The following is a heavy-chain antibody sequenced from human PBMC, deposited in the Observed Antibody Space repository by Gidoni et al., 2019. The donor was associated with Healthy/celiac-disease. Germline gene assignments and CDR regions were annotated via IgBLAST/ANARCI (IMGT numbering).Heavy chain of an antibody. Sequence: QVQLVQSGAEVKKPGASVKVSCQASGYTFTSYGISWVRQAPGQGLEWMGWISAYKGNTNYAQKPQGRVTMTTDTSTSTAYMELRSLRSDDTAVYYCARGDYDFWSGYYIKAIWFDPWGQGTLVTVSS. CDR1: GYTFTSYG. V-gene: IGHV1-18*01. CDR3: ARGDYDFWSGYYIKAIWFDP. D-gene: IGHD3-3*01. J-gene: IGHJ5*02. CDR2: ISAYKGNT.